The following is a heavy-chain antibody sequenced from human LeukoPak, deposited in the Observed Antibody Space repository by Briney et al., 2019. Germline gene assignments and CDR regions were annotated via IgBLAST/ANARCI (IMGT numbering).Heavy chain of an antibody. Sequence: GGSLRLSCRGFGVTFADYPLNWVRQAPGKGLEWVSGISWNSGSIGYADSVKGRFTISRDNAKNSLYLQMNSLRAEDTALYYCAKDSGAAAGSYYYYYYGMDVWGQGTTVTVSS. CDR1: GVTFADYP. J-gene: IGHJ6*02. D-gene: IGHD6-13*01. V-gene: IGHV3-9*01. CDR2: ISWNSGSI. CDR3: AKDSGAAAGSYYYYYYGMDV.